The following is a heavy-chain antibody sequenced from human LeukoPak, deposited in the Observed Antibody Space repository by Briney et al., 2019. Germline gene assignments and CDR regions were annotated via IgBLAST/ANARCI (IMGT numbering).Heavy chain of an antibody. D-gene: IGHD2-2*02. CDR1: GGTFSSYA. CDR2: IIPIFGTA. V-gene: IGHV1-69*05. J-gene: IGHJ4*02. CDR3: ARRAVVVPAAIGTFDY. Sequence: SVKVSCKASGGTFSSYAISWVRQAPGQGLEWMGGIIPIFGTANYAQKFQGRVTITTNESTSTAYMELSSLRSEDTAVYYCARRAVVVPAAIGTFDYWGQGTLVTVSS.